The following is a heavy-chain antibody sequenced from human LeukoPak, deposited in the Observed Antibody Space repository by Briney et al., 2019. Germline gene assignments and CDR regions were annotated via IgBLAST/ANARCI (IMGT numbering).Heavy chain of an antibody. CDR2: ISYDGSNK. D-gene: IGHD2-21*02. CDR1: GFTFSSYA. J-gene: IGHJ4*02. Sequence: GGSLRLSCAASGFTFSSYAMHWVRQAPGKGLEWVAVISYDGSNKYYADSVKGRFIISRDNSKNTLYLQMNSLRAEDTAVYYCARDRARVVVTAEGNFDYWGQGTLVTVSS. V-gene: IGHV3-30-3*01. CDR3: ARDRARVVVTAEGNFDY.